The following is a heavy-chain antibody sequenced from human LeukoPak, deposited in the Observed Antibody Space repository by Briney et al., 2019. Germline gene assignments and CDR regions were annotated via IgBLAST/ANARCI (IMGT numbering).Heavy chain of an antibody. J-gene: IGHJ4*02. CDR2: ISWNSGSI. V-gene: IGHV3-9*01. D-gene: IGHD3-16*01. Sequence: GGSLRLSCAASGFTFDDYAMHWVRQAPGKGLEWVSGISWNSGSIGYADSVKGRFTISRDNAKNSLYLQMNSLRAEDTALYYCAKGGRRSPTYPPSYWGQGTLVTVSS. CDR1: GFTFDDYA. CDR3: AKGGRRSPTYPPSY.